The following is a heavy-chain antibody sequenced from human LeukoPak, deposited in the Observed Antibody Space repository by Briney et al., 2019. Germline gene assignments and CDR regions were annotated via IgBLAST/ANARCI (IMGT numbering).Heavy chain of an antibody. V-gene: IGHV4-59*12. CDR3: ARGGGSGWYNY. D-gene: IGHD6-19*01. Sequence: SETLSLTCTVSDDSISDYYRGWIRQPPGKGLEWIGYFHNSGTSNYNPSLKSRVTMSVDTSKNQFSLKLNSVTAADTAVYYCARGGGSGWYNYWGQGTLVTVSS. J-gene: IGHJ4*02. CDR2: FHNSGTS. CDR1: DDSISDYY.